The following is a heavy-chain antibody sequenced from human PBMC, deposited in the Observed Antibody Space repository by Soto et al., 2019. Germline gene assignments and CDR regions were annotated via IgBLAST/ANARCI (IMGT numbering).Heavy chain of an antibody. D-gene: IGHD3-22*01. CDR1: GYTFTSYD. J-gene: IGHJ6*02. CDR3: ATEDSSGMDV. Sequence: QVQLVQSGAEVKKPGDSVKVSCKASGYTFTSYDISWVRQAPGQGLEWMAWISAYSGNTIYAQNLQGRVTMTTDTSTSTAYMELRSLRSDDTAVYYCATEDSSGMDVWGQGTTVTVSS. CDR2: ISAYSGNT. V-gene: IGHV1-18*01.